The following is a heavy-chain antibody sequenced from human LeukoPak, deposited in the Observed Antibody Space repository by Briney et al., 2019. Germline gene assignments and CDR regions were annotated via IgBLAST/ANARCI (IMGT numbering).Heavy chain of an antibody. Sequence: PGGSLRLSCAASGFSVSSNYMSWVRQAPGKGLEWVSVIYSGGSSYYGDSVKGRFTISRDNSKNTLYLQMNSLRAEDTAVYYCARAPSAQWYFQRWGQGTLVIVSS. D-gene: IGHD6-19*01. CDR2: IYSGGSS. CDR1: GFSVSSNY. CDR3: ARAPSAQWYFQR. V-gene: IGHV3-53*01. J-gene: IGHJ1*01.